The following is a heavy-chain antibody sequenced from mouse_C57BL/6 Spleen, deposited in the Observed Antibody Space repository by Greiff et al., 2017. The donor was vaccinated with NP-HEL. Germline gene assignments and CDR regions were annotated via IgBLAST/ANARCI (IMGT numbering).Heavy chain of an antibody. J-gene: IGHJ4*01. CDR3: ARDPRSYAMDY. CDR2: ISYDGSN. V-gene: IGHV3-6*01. CDR1: GYSITSGYY. Sequence: ESGPGLVKPSQSLSLTCSVTGYSITSGYYWNWIRQFPGNKLEWMGYISYDGSNNYNPSLKNRISITRDTSKNQFFLKLNSVTTEDTATYYCARDPRSYAMDYWGQGTSVTVSS.